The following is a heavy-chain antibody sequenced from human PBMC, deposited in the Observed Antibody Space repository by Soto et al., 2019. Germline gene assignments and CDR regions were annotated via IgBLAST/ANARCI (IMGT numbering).Heavy chain of an antibody. J-gene: IGHJ6*02. Sequence: GASVKVSCKASGGTFTTYAITWVRQAPGQGLEWMGGIIPMFGTADYAQKFQGRVTLTADKSTSTAYMELSSLRSDDTAVYYRAGVSCRSTSCYENYYFGMDVWGQGTTVTVSS. CDR1: GGTFTTYA. V-gene: IGHV1-69*06. D-gene: IGHD2-2*01. CDR3: AGVSCRSTSCYENYYFGMDV. CDR2: IIPMFGTA.